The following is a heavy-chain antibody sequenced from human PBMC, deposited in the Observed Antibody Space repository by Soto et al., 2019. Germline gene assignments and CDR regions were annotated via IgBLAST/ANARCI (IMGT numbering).Heavy chain of an antibody. CDR3: ARYMTSYGMDV. J-gene: IGHJ6*04. V-gene: IGHV3-23*01. CDR2: ISGSGGTT. Sequence: EVQLLESGGGLVQPGGSLRLSCAASGFTFNNYAMRWVRQAPGKGLEWVSAISGSGGTTYYAGSVKGRFTISRDNSKSTLYLQMNSLRAEDSALYYCARYMTSYGMDVWGKGTTVTVSS. D-gene: IGHD5-12*01. CDR1: GFTFNNYA.